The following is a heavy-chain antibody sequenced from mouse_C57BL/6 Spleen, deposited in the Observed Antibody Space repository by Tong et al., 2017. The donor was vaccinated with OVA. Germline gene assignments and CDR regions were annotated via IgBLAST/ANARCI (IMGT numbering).Heavy chain of an antibody. V-gene: IGHV1-39*01. CDR2: IDPYYGGT. CDR3: ERGEYMYDGFDY. D-gene: IGHD2-14*01. CDR1: GYSFTGYN. J-gene: IGHJ2*01. Sequence: EVQLQESGPELEKPGASVKISCKASGYSFTGYNMNWVKQSNGKSLEWIGNIDPYYGGTSYNQKFKGKATLTVDKSSSSAYMQIKRHTSEDSAVYYCERGEYMYDGFDYCGQGPPLTVSS.